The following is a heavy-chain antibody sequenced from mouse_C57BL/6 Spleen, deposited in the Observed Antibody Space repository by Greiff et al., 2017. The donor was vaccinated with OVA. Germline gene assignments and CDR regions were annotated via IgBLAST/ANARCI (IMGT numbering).Heavy chain of an antibody. Sequence: VQLQQSGAELVKPGASVKLSCKASGYTFTSYWMQWVKQRPGQGLEWIGEIDPSDSYTNYNQKFKGKATLTVDTSSSTAYMQLSSLTSEDSAVYYCARRANYFDYWGQGTTRTVSS. CDR1: GYTFTSYW. CDR3: ARRANYFDY. D-gene: IGHD3-3*01. J-gene: IGHJ2*01. V-gene: IGHV1-50*01. CDR2: IDPSDSYT.